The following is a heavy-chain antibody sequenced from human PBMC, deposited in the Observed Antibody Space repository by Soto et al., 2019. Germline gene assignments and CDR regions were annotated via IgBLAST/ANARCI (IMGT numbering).Heavy chain of an antibody. D-gene: IGHD5-12*01. CDR1: GYTFFTYD. CDR3: GRHHGPTTSDNWFET. V-gene: IGHV1-18*01. Sequence: QVHLVQSGVEVKTPGASVKVSCQASGYTFFTYDISWVRQAPGQGLEWMGWISTYSGDTKYAQKFQGRVTMTTDTPTTTAYLDLRSLRSDATAVYYCGRHHGPTTSDNWFETWGQGTLVTVSS. CDR2: ISTYSGDT. J-gene: IGHJ5*02.